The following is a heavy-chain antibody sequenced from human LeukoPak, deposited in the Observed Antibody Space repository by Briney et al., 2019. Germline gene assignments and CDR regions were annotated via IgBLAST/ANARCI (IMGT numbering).Heavy chain of an antibody. D-gene: IGHD6-13*01. CDR1: GFTFSNAW. CDR2: IKSKTDGGTT. V-gene: IGHV3-15*01. CDR3: TNTGYSNNYYYYMDV. Sequence: GGSLRLSCVASGFTFSNAWMSWVRQAPGKGLEWVGRIKSKTDGGTTDYAAPVKGRFTISRDDSKNTLYLQMNSLKTEDTAVYYCTNTGYSNNYYYYMDVWGKGTTVTISS. J-gene: IGHJ6*03.